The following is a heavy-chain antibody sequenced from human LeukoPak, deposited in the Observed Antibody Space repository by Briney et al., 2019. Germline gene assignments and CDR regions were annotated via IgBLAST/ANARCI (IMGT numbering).Heavy chain of an antibody. V-gene: IGHV4-59*01. D-gene: IGHD3-16*01. CDR1: GGSISIYY. CDR2: IYNSGST. J-gene: IGHJ5*02. CDR3: ARDRELGS. Sequence: SETLSLTCILSGGSISIYYWNWIRQPPGKGLEWIGYIYNSGSTDYNPSLRRRVTISADTSKNQFSLKLTSVTAADTAVYYCARDRELGSWGQGILVTVSS.